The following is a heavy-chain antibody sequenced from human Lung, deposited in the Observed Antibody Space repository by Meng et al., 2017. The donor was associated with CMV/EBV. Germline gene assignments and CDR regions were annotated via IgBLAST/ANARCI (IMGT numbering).Heavy chain of an antibody. D-gene: IGHD2-15*01. J-gene: IGHJ6*02. V-gene: IGHV4-59*12. CDR1: GGSISTYY. Sequence: SETXSLTCTVSGGSISTYYWNWLRQLPGKGLEWIGYISNSGSTDYNPSLKSRVTISVDTSKNQFSLKLTPVTAADTDVYYCARFDMDVEGYYGMDVWGQGXTVTVSS. CDR2: ISNSGST. CDR3: ARFDMDVEGYYGMDV.